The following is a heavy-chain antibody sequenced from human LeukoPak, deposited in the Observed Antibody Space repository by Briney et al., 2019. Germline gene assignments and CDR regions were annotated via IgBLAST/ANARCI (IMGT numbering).Heavy chain of an antibody. J-gene: IGHJ6*02. CDR2: IWYDGSNK. Sequence: GGSLRLSCAASGFTFRNYGMNWVRQAPGKGLEWVTIIWYDGSNKYYADSVKGRFTISRDNSKNTLYLQMNSLRAEDTAVYYCAKLYYYDSSGYSPPNYYYGMDVWGQGTTVTVSS. CDR1: GFTFRNYG. CDR3: AKLYYYDSSGYSPPNYYYGMDV. D-gene: IGHD3-22*01. V-gene: IGHV3-30*02.